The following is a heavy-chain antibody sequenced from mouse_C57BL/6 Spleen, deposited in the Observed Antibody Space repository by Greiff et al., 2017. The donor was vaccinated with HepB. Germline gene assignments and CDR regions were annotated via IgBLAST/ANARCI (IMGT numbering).Heavy chain of an antibody. V-gene: IGHV1-64*01. Sequence: QVQLQQPGAELVKPGASVKLSCKASGYTFTSYWMHWVKQRPGQGLEWIGMIHPNSGSTNYNEKFKSKATLTVDKSSSTAYMQLSSLTSEDSAVYYCSRRVGSHWYFDVWGTGTTVTVSS. CDR2: IHPNSGST. J-gene: IGHJ1*03. D-gene: IGHD1-1*02. CDR1: GYTFTSYW. CDR3: SRRVGSHWYFDV.